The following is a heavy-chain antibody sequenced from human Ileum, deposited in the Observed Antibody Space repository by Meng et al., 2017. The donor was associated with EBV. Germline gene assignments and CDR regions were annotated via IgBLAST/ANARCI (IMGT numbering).Heavy chain of an antibody. CDR3: AREGLVGDLRYFDL. CDR1: AYTFAGYY. V-gene: IGHV1-2*06. Sequence: QVQLVQSGAEVKKLGXSVKFSCKASAYTFAGYYMHWVRQAPGQGLEWMGRINPNSGGANYAQKFQGRVTMTRDTSISTAYMELSRLRSDDTAVYYCAREGLVGDLRYFDLWGRGTLVTVSS. J-gene: IGHJ2*01. CDR2: INPNSGGA. D-gene: IGHD3-16*01.